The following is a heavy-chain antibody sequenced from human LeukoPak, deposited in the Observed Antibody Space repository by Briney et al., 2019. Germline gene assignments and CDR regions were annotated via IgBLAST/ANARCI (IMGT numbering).Heavy chain of an antibody. D-gene: IGHD3-3*01. J-gene: IGHJ5*02. Sequence: GESLKISCKGSGYSFTSYWIGWVRQMPGKGLEWMGIIYPGDSDTRYSPSLQGQVTISADKSISTAYLQWSSLKASDTAMYYCARGSRGYDFWSGYPNWFDPWGQGTLVTVSS. V-gene: IGHV5-51*01. CDR1: GYSFTSYW. CDR3: ARGSRGYDFWSGYPNWFDP. CDR2: IYPGDSDT.